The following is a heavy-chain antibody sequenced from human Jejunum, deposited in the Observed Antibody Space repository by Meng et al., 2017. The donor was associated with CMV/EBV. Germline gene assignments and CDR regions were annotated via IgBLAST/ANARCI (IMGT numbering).Heavy chain of an antibody. D-gene: IGHD1-26*01. J-gene: IGHJ5*02. CDR1: GYTFTNND. V-gene: IGHV1-8*03. CDR3: ARDLSGTYVGGWFDP. CDR2: MNPNSGNT. Sequence: SGYTFTNNDINWVRQATGHGLEWMGWMNPNSGNTGYAQKFQGRVTITRNSSISTAYMELSGLTSDDTAIYYCARDLSGTYVGGWFDPWGQGTLVTVSS.